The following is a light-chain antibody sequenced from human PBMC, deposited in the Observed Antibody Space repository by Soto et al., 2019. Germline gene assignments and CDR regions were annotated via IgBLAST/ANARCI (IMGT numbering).Light chain of an antibody. CDR1: QSVSNY. Sequence: EIVLTQSPATLSLSPGEGATLSCRASQSVSNYLAWYQQKPGQVPRLLIYDVSTRATGIPGRFSGSRSGTAFTLTISSLEPEDFAVYYCQQRSSWPSTFGGGTKVEIK. J-gene: IGKJ4*01. V-gene: IGKV3-11*01. CDR2: DVS. CDR3: QQRSSWPST.